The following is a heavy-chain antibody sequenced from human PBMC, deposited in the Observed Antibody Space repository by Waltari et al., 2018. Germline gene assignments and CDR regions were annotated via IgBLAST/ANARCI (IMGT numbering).Heavy chain of an antibody. CDR2: IRSKADGGTI. CDR3: TTDRRRGYDPQFDY. J-gene: IGHJ4*02. Sequence: EVQLVESGGGLVKPGGCLRLPCAASGFRFSDPWVSWVRLAPGKGLEWVGCIRSKADGGTIDYAAPVKGRFTSSRDDSKTTLYMQLNSLKDEDTAVYYCTTDRRRGYDPQFDYWGQGTLVTVSS. D-gene: IGHD5-12*01. CDR1: GFRFSDPW. V-gene: IGHV3-15*01.